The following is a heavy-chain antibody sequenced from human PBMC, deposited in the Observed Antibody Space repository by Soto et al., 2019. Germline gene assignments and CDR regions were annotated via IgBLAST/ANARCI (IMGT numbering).Heavy chain of an antibody. D-gene: IGHD3-3*02. CDR2: IIPMFPTP. CDR1: GGTFGNSA. V-gene: IGHV1-69*12. J-gene: IGHJ6*02. CDR3: ARDKDRQQLGGNYYYGIDV. Sequence: QVQLVQSGAEVKKPGSSVTFSCKASGGTFGNSAISWVRQAPGQGLEWMGGIIPMFPTPDYAQKFQGRVTITADESTSTAYMELTSLRSEDTAVYYCARDKDRQQLGGNYYYGIDVWGQGTTVTVSS.